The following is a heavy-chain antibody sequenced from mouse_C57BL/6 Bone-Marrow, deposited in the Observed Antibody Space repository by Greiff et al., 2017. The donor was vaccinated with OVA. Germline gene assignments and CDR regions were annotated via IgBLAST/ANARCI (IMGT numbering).Heavy chain of an antibody. CDR2: IHPSTGGT. J-gene: IGHJ3*01. CDR1: GYSFTGYY. V-gene: IGHV1-42*01. Sequence: EVMLVESGPELVKPGASVTISCKASGYSFTGYYMNWVKQSPEQSLAWIGEIHPSTGGTTYNQKFKAKATLTVDNSSSTAYMQLKSLTSEDSAVYYCARPYYYGSSTSFAYWGQGTLVTVSA. CDR3: ARPYYYGSSTSFAY. D-gene: IGHD1-1*01.